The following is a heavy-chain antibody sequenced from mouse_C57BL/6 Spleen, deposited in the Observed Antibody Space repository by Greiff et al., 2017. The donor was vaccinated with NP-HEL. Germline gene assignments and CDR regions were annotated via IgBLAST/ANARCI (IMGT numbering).Heavy chain of an antibody. J-gene: IGHJ3*01. D-gene: IGHD2-4*01. V-gene: IGHV1-54*01. CDR3: ARKGIYYDCDWGFAY. Sequence: VQLQQSGAELVRPGTSVKVSCKASGYAFTNYSIEWVKQRPGQGLEWIGVINPGSGGTNYNEKFKGKATLTADKSSSTAYMQLSSLTSEDSAVYFCARKGIYYDCDWGFAYWGQGTLVTVSA. CDR1: GYAFTNYS. CDR2: INPGSGGT.